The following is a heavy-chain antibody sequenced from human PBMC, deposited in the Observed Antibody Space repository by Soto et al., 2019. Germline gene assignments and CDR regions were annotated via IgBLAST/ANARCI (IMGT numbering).Heavy chain of an antibody. D-gene: IGHD3-22*01. J-gene: IGHJ4*02. CDR1: GYTLTELS. CDR3: ARTYYYDSSARGRFDY. Sequence: ASVKVSCKVSGYTLTELSMHWVRQAPGKGLEWMGGFDPEDGETIYAQKFQGRVTMTEDTSTDTAYMELSSLRSEDTAVYYCARTYYYDSSARGRFDYWGQGALVTVSS. CDR2: FDPEDGET. V-gene: IGHV1-24*01.